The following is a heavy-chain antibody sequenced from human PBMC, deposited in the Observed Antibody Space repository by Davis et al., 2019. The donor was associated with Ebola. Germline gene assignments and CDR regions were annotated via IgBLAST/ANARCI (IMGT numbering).Heavy chain of an antibody. D-gene: IGHD2-15*01. CDR2: ISYDGRSF. Sequence: GGSLRLSCLGSGFTFSHYGIHWVRQVPGKGLEWLAVISYDGRSFFYRDSVKGRFTMSRDNSINTVYLQMSGLRTEDTAVYYCARDNPHCSGDACYSDDAFDVWGQGTLVTVSA. CDR1: GFTFSHYG. CDR3: ARDNPHCSGDACYSDDAFDV. V-gene: IGHV3-30*03. J-gene: IGHJ3*01.